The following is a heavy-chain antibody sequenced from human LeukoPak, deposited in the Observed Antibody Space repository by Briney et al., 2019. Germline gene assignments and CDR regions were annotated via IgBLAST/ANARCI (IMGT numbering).Heavy chain of an antibody. Sequence: SETLSLACAVYGGSFSGYYWSWIRPPPGKGLEWIGEINHSGSTNYNPSLKSRVTISVDTSKNHFSLKLSSVTAADTAVYYCASRYGSGSYPCGYWGQGTLVTVSS. CDR2: INHSGST. D-gene: IGHD3-10*01. V-gene: IGHV4-34*01. CDR3: ASRYGSGSYPCGY. J-gene: IGHJ4*02. CDR1: GGSFSGYY.